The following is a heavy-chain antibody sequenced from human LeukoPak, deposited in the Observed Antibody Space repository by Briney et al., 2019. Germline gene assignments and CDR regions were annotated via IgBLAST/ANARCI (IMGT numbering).Heavy chain of an antibody. J-gene: IGHJ4*02. V-gene: IGHV3-30*01. CDR2: ISYDGSNK. Sequence: GRSLRLSCAASGFTFSSYAMHWVRQAPGKGLEWVAVISYDGSNKYYADSVKGRFTISRDNSRNTLYLQMNSLRAADTAVYYCARDHDSSGYCDYWGQGTLVTVSS. CDR1: GFTFSSYA. D-gene: IGHD3-22*01. CDR3: ARDHDSSGYCDY.